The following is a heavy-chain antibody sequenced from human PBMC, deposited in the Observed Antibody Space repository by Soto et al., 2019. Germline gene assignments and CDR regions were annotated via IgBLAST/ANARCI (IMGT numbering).Heavy chain of an antibody. Sequence: SETLSLTCAVSGGSISSSNFYWGWFRQSPGKGLEWIGSIHYGGSTYYNPSLKSRITISVDTSKNQFSLNLSSVTAADTAVYYCAKDASCYSCGAWGQGVPVTVSS. V-gene: IGHV4-39*01. CDR2: IHYGGST. J-gene: IGHJ4*02. CDR3: AKDASCYSCGA. D-gene: IGHD2-15*01. CDR1: GGSISSSNFY.